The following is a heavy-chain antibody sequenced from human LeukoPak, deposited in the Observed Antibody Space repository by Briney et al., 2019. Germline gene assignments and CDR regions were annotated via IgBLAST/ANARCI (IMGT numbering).Heavy chain of an antibody. D-gene: IGHD3-10*01. CDR2: MYHSGST. CDR3: ARVLDYYGSGTRDFDY. CDR1: GGSISSGGYY. V-gene: IGHV4-39*07. Sequence: SETLSLTCTVSGGSISSGGYYWSWIRQPPGKGLEWIGTMYHSGSTNYNPSLKSRVTISVDTSKNQFSLELRSVTAADTAVYYCARVLDYYGSGTRDFDYWGQGTLVTVSS. J-gene: IGHJ4*02.